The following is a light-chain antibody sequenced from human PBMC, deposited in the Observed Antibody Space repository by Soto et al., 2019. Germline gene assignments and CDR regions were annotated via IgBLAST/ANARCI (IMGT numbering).Light chain of an antibody. Sequence: IQMTQSPSSLSASVGDRVTITCRASQSISSYLNWYQQKPGKAPKLLIYAASILQSGVPSRFSGSGSGTDFTLTITSLQPEDFAIYYCLQDYTYPRTFGGGTKVDIK. J-gene: IGKJ4*01. CDR2: AAS. V-gene: IGKV1-6*01. CDR3: LQDYTYPRT. CDR1: QSISSY.